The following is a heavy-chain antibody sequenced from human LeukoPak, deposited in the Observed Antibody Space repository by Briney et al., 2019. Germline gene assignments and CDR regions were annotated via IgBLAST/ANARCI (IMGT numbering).Heavy chain of an antibody. CDR2: INHSGST. D-gene: IGHD2-2*01. CDR3: ARRLRDIVVVPAAMGPYNWFDP. J-gene: IGHJ5*02. CDR1: GGSFSGYY. V-gene: IGHV4-34*01. Sequence: PSETLSLTCAVYGGSFSGYYWSWIRQPPGKGIEWIGEINHSGSTNYNPSLKGRVTIPVDPSKNQFSLKLSSVTAADTAVYYCARRLRDIVVVPAAMGPYNWFDPWGQGTLVTVSS.